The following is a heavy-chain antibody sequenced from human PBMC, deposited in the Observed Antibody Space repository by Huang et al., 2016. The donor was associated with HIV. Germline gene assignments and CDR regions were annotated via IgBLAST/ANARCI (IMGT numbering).Heavy chain of an antibody. CDR2: IGNRADMYTT. CDR1: GFTLSDHY. Sequence: EEQLVESGGGFVQPGGSLRLSCAGAGFTLSDHYIDWVRQAPGKGLEWVGRIGNRADMYTTEYAACVKGRFAISRDDSKNSLYLHMNSLKTEDTAVYHCTKGYSGVSVYAFDIWGQGTMVTVSS. J-gene: IGHJ3*02. D-gene: IGHD2-15*01. V-gene: IGHV3-72*01. CDR3: TKGYSGVSVYAFDI.